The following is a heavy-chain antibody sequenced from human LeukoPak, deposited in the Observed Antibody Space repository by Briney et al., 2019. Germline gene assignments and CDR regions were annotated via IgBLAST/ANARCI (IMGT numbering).Heavy chain of an antibody. D-gene: IGHD3-10*01. CDR3: ARDIEDASGREGEPDAFDI. V-gene: IGHV3-64*01. Sequence: GGSLRLSCAASGFTFSSYAMHWVRQAPGKGLEYVSAISSNGGNTSYANSVKGRFTISRDNSKNTLYLQMNSLRAEDTAVYYCARDIEDASGREGEPDAFDIWGQGTMVTVSS. CDR2: ISSNGGNT. CDR1: GFTFSSYA. J-gene: IGHJ3*02.